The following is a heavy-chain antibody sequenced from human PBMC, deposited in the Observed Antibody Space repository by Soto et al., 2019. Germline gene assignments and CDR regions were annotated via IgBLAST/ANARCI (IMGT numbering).Heavy chain of an antibody. CDR3: ARFRSSGYDLSYYYYMDV. CDR1: GYTFTSYG. V-gene: IGHV1-18*01. D-gene: IGHD5-12*01. Sequence: ASVKVSCKASGYTFTSYGISWVRQAPGQGLEWMGWISAYNGNTNYAQKLQGRVTMTTDTSTSTAYMELRSLRSDDTAVYYCARFRSSGYDLSYYYYMDVWGKGTTVTVSS. CDR2: ISAYNGNT. J-gene: IGHJ6*03.